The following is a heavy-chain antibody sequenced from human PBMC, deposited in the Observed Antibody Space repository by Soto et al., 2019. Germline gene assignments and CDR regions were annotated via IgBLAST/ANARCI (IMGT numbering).Heavy chain of an antibody. CDR1: GYTFTSYA. V-gene: IGHV1-3*01. Sequence: ASVKVSCKASGYTFTSYAVHWVRQAPGQRHEWIGWINAGNGNTKYSQKLQGRVTITRDTSASTAYMELSSLRSEDTAVYYCATSALEQWLAAFDYWGQGTLVTVSS. D-gene: IGHD6-19*01. CDR2: INAGNGNT. J-gene: IGHJ4*02. CDR3: ATSALEQWLAAFDY.